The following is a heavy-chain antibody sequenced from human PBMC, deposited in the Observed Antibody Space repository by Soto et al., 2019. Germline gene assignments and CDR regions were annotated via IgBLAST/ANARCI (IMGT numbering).Heavy chain of an antibody. CDR1: GYTFSGFY. CDR2: INPNSGGT. CDR3: ASAAVTGTAGLDF. V-gene: IGHV1-2*02. J-gene: IGHJ4*02. Sequence: GASVKVSCKASGYTFSGFYMHWVRQAPGQGLEWMGWINPNSGGTKSAEKFQGRVTMTRDTSISTAYMELSRLTSDDTAVYYCASAAVTGTAGLDFWGQGTLVTVSS. D-gene: IGHD6-19*01.